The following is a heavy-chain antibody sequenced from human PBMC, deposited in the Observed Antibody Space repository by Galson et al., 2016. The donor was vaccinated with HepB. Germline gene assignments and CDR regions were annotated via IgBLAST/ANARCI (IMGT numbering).Heavy chain of an antibody. V-gene: IGHV3-11*04. CDR1: GFRFSDYY. CDR2: ISSSGTTI. CDR3: AREMHVAAAAAFDF. J-gene: IGHJ4*02. Sequence: SLRLSCAASGFRFSDYYMSWIRQAPGKGLEWLSYISSSGTTIYYADSVKGRFTISRDNPKNTLYLQMNSLKVEDTAVYYRAREMHVAAAAAFDFWGRGTLVTVSS. D-gene: IGHD6-13*01.